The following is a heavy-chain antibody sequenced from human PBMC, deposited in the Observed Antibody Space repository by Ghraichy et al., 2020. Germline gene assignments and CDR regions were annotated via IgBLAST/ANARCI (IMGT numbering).Heavy chain of an antibody. D-gene: IGHD5-24*01. CDR1: GFTFHDYA. Sequence: GGSLRLSCAASGFTFHDYAIHWVRQAPGKGLEWVSGISWDSANIAYADSVKGRFTISRDSAKNSLHLQMDNLRAEDTALYYCARVSPPRDGYGVLHFDFWGQGTLITVSS. V-gene: IGHV3-9*01. CDR3: ARVSPPRDGYGVLHFDF. CDR2: ISWDSANI. J-gene: IGHJ4*02.